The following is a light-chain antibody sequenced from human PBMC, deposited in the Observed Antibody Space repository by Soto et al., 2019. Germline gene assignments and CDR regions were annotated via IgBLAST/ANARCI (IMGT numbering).Light chain of an antibody. Sequence: QSALTQPASGSGSPGQSITISCTGTSSDVGGYNYVSWYQHHPGKAPKLIIYEVSNRPSGVSNRFSGSKSGNTASLTISGLQAEDEADYYCNSYTSSSTLVFGNGTKVTVL. V-gene: IGLV2-14*01. CDR3: NSYTSSSTLV. CDR1: SSDVGGYNY. CDR2: EVS. J-gene: IGLJ1*01.